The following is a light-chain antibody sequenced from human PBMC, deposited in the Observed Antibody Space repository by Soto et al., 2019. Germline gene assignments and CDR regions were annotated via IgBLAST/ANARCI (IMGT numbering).Light chain of an antibody. CDR2: RNN. CDR3: AAWDDSLSGSV. CDR1: SSNIGKNN. J-gene: IGLJ2*01. V-gene: IGLV1-47*01. Sequence: QSVLTQPPSASGTPGQRVTISCSGSSSNIGKNNVYWYQQLPGTAPKLLIYRNNQRPSGVPDRFSGSKSGTSASLAISGLRSDDDTDYYCAAWDDSLSGSVFGGGTKVTVL.